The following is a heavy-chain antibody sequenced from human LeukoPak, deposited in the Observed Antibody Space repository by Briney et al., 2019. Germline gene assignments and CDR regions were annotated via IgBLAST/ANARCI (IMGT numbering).Heavy chain of an antibody. J-gene: IGHJ6*02. CDR1: GFTFRNYA. CDR2: ISSSGGGT. V-gene: IGHV3-23*01. D-gene: IGHD1-1*01. Sequence: GGSLRLSCAASGFTFRNYAMTWVRQAPGKGLEWVSGISSSGGGTYYADSVKGRFTISRDNSKNTLYLQMNSLRAEDTAVYYCAKVGASFYYGMDVWGQGTTVTVSS. CDR3: AKVGASFYYGMDV.